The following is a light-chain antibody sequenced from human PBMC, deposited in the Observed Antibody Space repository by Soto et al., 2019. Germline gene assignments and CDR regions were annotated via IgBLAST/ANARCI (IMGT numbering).Light chain of an antibody. J-gene: IGKJ2*01. V-gene: IGKV3-20*01. CDR3: QQYRVSPMYT. CDR1: QSVRDSR. Sequence: EIVLTQSPGTLSLSPGERATLSCRASQSVRDSRLAWYQQKPGQGPRLLIYNASSRVTGIPDRFSGSGSGTDFTLTISRLEPEDFAVYYCQQYRVSPMYTFGQGTKLEVK. CDR2: NAS.